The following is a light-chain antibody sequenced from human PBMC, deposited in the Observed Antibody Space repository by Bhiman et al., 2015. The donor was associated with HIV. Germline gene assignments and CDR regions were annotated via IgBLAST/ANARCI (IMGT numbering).Light chain of an antibody. CDR2: DVS. J-gene: IGLJ2*01. CDR3: SSYARSSTLV. V-gene: IGLV2-14*01. CDR1: SSDVGDYNY. Sequence: QSALTQPASVSGSPGQSITISCTGTSSDVGDYNYVSWYQQHPGKAPKVMIYDVSKRPSGVSNRFSGSKSANTASLTISGLQAEDEADYYCSSYARSSTLVFGGGTQLTVL.